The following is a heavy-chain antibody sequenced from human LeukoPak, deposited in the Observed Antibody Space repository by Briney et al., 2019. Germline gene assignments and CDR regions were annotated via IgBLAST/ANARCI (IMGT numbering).Heavy chain of an antibody. D-gene: IGHD3-10*01. CDR2: IYTSGST. J-gene: IGHJ4*02. Sequence: TSETLSLTCTVSGDSISSYYWSWIRQPPGKGLEWIGYIYTSGSTNYNPSLKSRVTISVDTSKNQFSLKLSSVTAADTAVYYCARGRHYYGSGGLVYWGQGALVTVSS. CDR1: GDSISSYY. V-gene: IGHV4-4*09. CDR3: ARGRHYYGSGGLVY.